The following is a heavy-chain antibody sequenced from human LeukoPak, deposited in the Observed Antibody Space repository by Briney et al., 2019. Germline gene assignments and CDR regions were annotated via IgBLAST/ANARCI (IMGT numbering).Heavy chain of an antibody. CDR2: ISSSSSYI. CDR1: GFTFSSYS. J-gene: IGHJ4*02. D-gene: IGHD6-19*01. CDR3: ARLGYSSGWDKNYFDY. Sequence: GGSLRLSCAASGFTFSSYSMNWVRQAPGKGLEWVSSISSSSSYIYYADSVKGRFTISRDNAKNSLYLQMNSLRAEDTAVYYCARLGYSSGWDKNYFDYWGQGTLVTVSS. V-gene: IGHV3-21*01.